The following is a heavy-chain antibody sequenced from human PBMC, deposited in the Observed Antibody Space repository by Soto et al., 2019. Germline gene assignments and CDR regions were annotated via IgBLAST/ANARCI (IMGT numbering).Heavy chain of an antibody. Sequence: PSETLSLTCTVSGGSISSGGYYWSWIRQHPGKGLEWIGYIYHSGSTYYNPSLKSRVTISVDRSKNQFSLKLSSVTAADTAVYYCASARGTMVRGVMDWFDPWGQGTLVTVSS. J-gene: IGHJ5*02. V-gene: IGHV4-30-2*01. D-gene: IGHD3-10*01. CDR2: IYHSGST. CDR3: ASARGTMVRGVMDWFDP. CDR1: GGSISSGGYY.